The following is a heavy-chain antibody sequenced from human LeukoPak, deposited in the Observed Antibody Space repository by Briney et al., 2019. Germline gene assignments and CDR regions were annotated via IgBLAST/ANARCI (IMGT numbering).Heavy chain of an antibody. V-gene: IGHV4-34*01. Sequence: SETLSLTCAVYGGSFSGYYWSWIRQPSGKGLEWIGEINHSGSTNYNPSLKSRVTISVDTSKNQFSLKLSSVTAADTAVYYCARGPFRLIIGLHSSSWYYFDYWGQGTLVTVSS. D-gene: IGHD6-13*01. J-gene: IGHJ4*02. CDR1: GGSFSGYY. CDR3: ARGPFRLIIGLHSSSWYYFDY. CDR2: INHSGST.